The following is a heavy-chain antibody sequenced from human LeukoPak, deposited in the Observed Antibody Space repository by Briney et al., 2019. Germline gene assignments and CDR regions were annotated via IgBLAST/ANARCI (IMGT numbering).Heavy chain of an antibody. V-gene: IGHV4-30-4*08. J-gene: IGHJ4*02. CDR3: ARQLATNGEWAFDY. Sequence: PSETLSLTCTVSGGSISSGDYYWSWIRQHPGKGLEWIGYIYYSGSTYYNPSLKSRVTISVDTSRNQFSLKVSSVTAADTAVYYCARQLATNGEWAFDYWGQGALVIVSS. CDR1: GGSISSGDYY. D-gene: IGHD3-3*02. CDR2: IYYSGST.